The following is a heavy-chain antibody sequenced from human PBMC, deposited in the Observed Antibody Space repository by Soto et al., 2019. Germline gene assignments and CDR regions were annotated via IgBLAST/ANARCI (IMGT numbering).Heavy chain of an antibody. CDR2: ISGSGIST. Sequence: DVQLLESGGGLVQPGGSLRLSCAASGFTFRSYAMSWVRQAPWKWLEWVSGISGSGISTHYADSVKGRFTVSRDNSKNTLYLQMNSLRAEDKSVYNCAKEPVGPDWYFYLLGRGTLVTVSS. CDR3: AKEPVGPDWYFYL. CDR1: GFTFRSYA. J-gene: IGHJ2*01. V-gene: IGHV3-23*01.